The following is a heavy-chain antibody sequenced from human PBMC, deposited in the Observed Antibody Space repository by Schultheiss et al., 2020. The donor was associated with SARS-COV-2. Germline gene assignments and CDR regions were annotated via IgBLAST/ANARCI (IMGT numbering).Heavy chain of an antibody. CDR2: ISSTSSHI. CDR1: GGSISSYY. Sequence: ETLSLTCTVSGGSISSYYWSWFRQAPGKGLEWVSSISSTSSHIYYADSVKGRFTISRDNAKNTLDLQMNSLRAEDTAVYYCVRGGPGCLDYWGQGTLVTVSS. CDR3: VRGGPGCLDY. V-gene: IGHV3-21*03. J-gene: IGHJ4*02.